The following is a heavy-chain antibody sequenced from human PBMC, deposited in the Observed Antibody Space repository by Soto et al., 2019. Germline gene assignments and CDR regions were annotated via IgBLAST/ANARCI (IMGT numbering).Heavy chain of an antibody. D-gene: IGHD6-13*01. V-gene: IGHV1-2*02. CDR3: ARDSAAAAGLSFDS. CDR2: INDNSGAT. J-gene: IGHJ4*02. Sequence: ASVKVSCKASGYTFTDYYMHWVRRAPGKGLEGMGWINDNSGATRYSQRFQGRVTLTRDTPISTAYMELSSLRSDDTAVYYCARDSAAAAGLSFDSWGQGTPVTVSS. CDR1: GYTFTDYY.